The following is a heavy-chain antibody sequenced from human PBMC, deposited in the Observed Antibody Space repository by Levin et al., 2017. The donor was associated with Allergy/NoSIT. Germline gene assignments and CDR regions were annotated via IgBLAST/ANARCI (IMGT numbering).Heavy chain of an antibody. D-gene: IGHD4-17*01. V-gene: IGHV4-59*01. CDR2: IYYSGST. J-gene: IGHJ4*02. Sequence: SQTLSLPCTVSGGSISSYYWSWIRQPPGKGLEWIGYIYYSGSTNYNPSLKSRVTISVDTSKNQFSLKLSSVTAADTAVYYCARVVSDYGDYGHFDYWGQGTLVTVSS. CDR1: GGSISSYY. CDR3: ARVVSDYGDYGHFDY.